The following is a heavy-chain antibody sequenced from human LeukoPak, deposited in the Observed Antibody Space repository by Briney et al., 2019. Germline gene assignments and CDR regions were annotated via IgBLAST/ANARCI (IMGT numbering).Heavy chain of an antibody. D-gene: IGHD1-26*01. V-gene: IGHV1-2*02. CDR1: GYTFTGYY. CDR2: INPNSGGT. Sequence: ASVKVSCKASGYTFTGYYMHWVRQAPGQGLEWMGWINPNSGGTNYAQKFQGRVSMTRDTSISTAYMELSRLRSDDTAVYYCARHIVGATGTYYFDYWGQGTLVTVSS. CDR3: ARHIVGATGTYYFDY. J-gene: IGHJ4*02.